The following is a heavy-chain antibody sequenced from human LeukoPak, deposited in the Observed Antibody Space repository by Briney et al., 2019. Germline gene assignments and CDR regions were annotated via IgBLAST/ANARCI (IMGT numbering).Heavy chain of an antibody. J-gene: IGHJ5*02. CDR2: IRSKAYGGTT. Sequence: GGSLRLSCTASGFTFGDYAMSWVRQAPGKGLEWVGFIRSKAYGGTTEYAASVKGRFTISRDDSKSIAYLQMNSLKTEDTAVYYCTRSPLAIAKEEGWFDPWGQGTLVTVSS. V-gene: IGHV3-49*04. D-gene: IGHD2-21*01. CDR1: GFTFGDYA. CDR3: TRSPLAIAKEEGWFDP.